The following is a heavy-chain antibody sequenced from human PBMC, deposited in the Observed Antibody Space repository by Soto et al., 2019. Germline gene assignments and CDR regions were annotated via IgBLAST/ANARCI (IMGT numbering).Heavy chain of an antibody. J-gene: IGHJ6*02. CDR3: ARVGLYSSSRAPLYYYYGMDV. CDR1: GFTFSSYS. V-gene: IGHV3-21*01. CDR2: ISSSSSYI. D-gene: IGHD6-13*01. Sequence: KSGGSLRLSCAASGFTFSSYSMNWVRQAPGKGLEWVSSISSSSSYIYYADSVKGRFTISRDNAKNPLYLQMNSLRAEDTAVYYCARVGLYSSSRAPLYYYYGMDVWGQGTTVTVSS.